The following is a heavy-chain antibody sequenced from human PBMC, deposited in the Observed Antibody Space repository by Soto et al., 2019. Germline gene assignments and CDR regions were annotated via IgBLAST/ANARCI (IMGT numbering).Heavy chain of an antibody. CDR1: GYTFTSYG. CDR2: ISAYNGNT. J-gene: IGHJ2*01. V-gene: IGHV1-18*01. D-gene: IGHD1-26*01. CDR3: AREVGGATIGWYFDL. Sequence: QVQLVQSGAEVKKPGASVKVSCKASGYTFTSYGISWVRQAPGQGLEWMGWISAYNGNTNYAQKLQGRVTMTTDTSTSTDYMELRSLRSDDTAVYYCAREVGGATIGWYFDLWGRGTLVTVSS.